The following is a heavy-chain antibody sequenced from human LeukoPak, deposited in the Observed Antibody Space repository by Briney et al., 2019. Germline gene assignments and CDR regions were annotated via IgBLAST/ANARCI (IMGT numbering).Heavy chain of an antibody. CDR2: INPNSGGT. V-gene: IGHV1-2*02. CDR1: GYTFTCYY. J-gene: IGHJ5*02. Sequence: ASVKVSCKASGYTFTCYYMHWVRQAPGQGLEWMGWINPNSGGTNYAQKFQGRVTMTRDTSISTAYMELSRLRSDDTAVYYCVRSYGPWEEGFDPWGQGTLVTVSS. D-gene: IGHD5-18*01. CDR3: VRSYGPWEEGFDP.